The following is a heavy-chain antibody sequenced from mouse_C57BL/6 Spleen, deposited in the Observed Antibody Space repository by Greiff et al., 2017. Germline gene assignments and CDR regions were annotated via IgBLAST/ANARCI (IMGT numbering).Heavy chain of an antibody. CDR3: ARSWDVRDYFDY. Sequence: VQLQQSGAELVKPGASVKISCKASGYAFSSYWMNWVKQRPGQGLEWIGQIYPGDGDTDYNGKFKGKATLTADKSSSTAYMQLSSLTSEDSAVYFCARSWDVRDYFDYWGQGTSLTVSS. CDR2: IYPGDGDT. V-gene: IGHV1-80*01. CDR1: GYAFSSYW. J-gene: IGHJ2*02. D-gene: IGHD4-1*01.